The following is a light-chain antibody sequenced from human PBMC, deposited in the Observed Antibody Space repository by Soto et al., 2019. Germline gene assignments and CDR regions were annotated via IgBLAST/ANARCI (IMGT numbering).Light chain of an antibody. CDR1: QSVGYN. CDR3: QQYGSSPRT. CDR2: GAS. V-gene: IGKV3-20*01. J-gene: IGKJ1*01. Sequence: EIVLTQSPGSLSLSPGERATLSCRASQSVGYNMAWYQQKPGQPPKLLIFGASSRATDIPDRFSGSGSGTDFTLTISRLEPEDFAVYYCQQYGSSPRTFGQGTKVDIK.